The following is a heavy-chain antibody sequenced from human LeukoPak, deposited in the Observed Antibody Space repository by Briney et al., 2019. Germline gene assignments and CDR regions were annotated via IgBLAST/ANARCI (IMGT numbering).Heavy chain of an antibody. V-gene: IGHV3-23*01. D-gene: IGHD6-19*01. Sequence: GGSLRLSCAASGFTFSSYAMSWVRQAPGKGLEWVSAISGSGGSTYYADSVKGRFTISRDNSKNTLYLQMNSLKAEDTAVYYCAKDLSIAVAGYFDYWGQGTLVTVSS. J-gene: IGHJ4*02. CDR3: AKDLSIAVAGYFDY. CDR1: GFTFSSYA. CDR2: ISGSGGST.